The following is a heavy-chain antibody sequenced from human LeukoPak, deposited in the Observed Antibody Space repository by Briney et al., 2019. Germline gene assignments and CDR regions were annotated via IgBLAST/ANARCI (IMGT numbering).Heavy chain of an antibody. J-gene: IGHJ4*02. Sequence: PGGSLRLSCAASGFTFSSYAMSWVRQAPGKGLEWVSAISGSGGSTYYADSVKGRFTISRDNSKNTLYLQMNSLKAEDTAVYYCASHPFGVVTDDYWGQGTLVTVSS. CDR1: GFTFSSYA. CDR3: ASHPFGVVTDDY. V-gene: IGHV3-23*01. CDR2: ISGSGGST. D-gene: IGHD3-3*01.